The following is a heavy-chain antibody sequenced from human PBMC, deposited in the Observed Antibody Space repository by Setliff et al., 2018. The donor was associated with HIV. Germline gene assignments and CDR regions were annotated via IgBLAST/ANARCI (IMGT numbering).Heavy chain of an antibody. CDR2: IWYDGSNK. D-gene: IGHD6-6*01. Sequence: GGSLRLSCAASGFSFSNYGMHWVRQAPGRGLEWVSIIWYDGSNKFYADSVKGRFTISRDNSKNTLYLQMNNLRVEDTAVYYCARDFYSSTSGAVPDWGQGTAVTAP. CDR3: ARDFYSSTSGAVPD. J-gene: IGHJ6*02. CDR1: GFSFSNYG. V-gene: IGHV3-33*01.